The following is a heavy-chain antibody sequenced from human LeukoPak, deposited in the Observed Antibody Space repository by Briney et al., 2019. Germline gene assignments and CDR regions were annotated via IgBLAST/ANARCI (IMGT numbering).Heavy chain of an antibody. D-gene: IGHD2-2*02. Sequence: SETLSLTCTVSGGSISSYYWSWIRQPPGKGLEWIGYIYHSGSTYYNPSLKSRVTISVDRSKNQFSLKLSSVTAADTAVYYCARGGPHVSGAPRYCSSTSCYTDPTLFDYWGQGTLVTVSS. CDR3: ARGGPHVSGAPRYCSSTSCYTDPTLFDY. CDR1: GGSISSYY. CDR2: IYHSGST. V-gene: IGHV4-59*12. J-gene: IGHJ4*02.